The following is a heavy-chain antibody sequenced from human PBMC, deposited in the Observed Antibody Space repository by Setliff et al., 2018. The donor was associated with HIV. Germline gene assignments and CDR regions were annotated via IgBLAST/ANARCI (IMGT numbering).Heavy chain of an antibody. CDR2: IYHSGST. D-gene: IGHD3-22*01. J-gene: IGHJ3*02. V-gene: IGHV4-38-2*01. Sequence: NPSETLSLTCAVSGYSLSSGYFWGWIRQPPGKGLEWIGSIYHSGSTYYNPSLKSRVTISVDTSKNQFSLKLSSVTAADTAVHYCASTSRRLGDSSGNEGAFDIWGQGTMVTVSS. CDR1: GYSLSSGYF. CDR3: ASTSRRLGDSSGNEGAFDI.